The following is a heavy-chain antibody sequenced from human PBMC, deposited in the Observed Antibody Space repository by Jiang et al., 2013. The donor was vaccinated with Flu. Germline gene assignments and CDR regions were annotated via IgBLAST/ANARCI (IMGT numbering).Heavy chain of an antibody. Sequence: SGAEVKKPGASVKVSCKASGYTFTTYNIHWVRQAPGQSLEWVAWINPASGNTKYAQRFQGRVTLTRDTSATTAYMELSSLTSEDTAVYYCARDEDYWGQGTLVTVSS. V-gene: IGHV1-3*01. J-gene: IGHJ4*02. CDR1: GYTFTTYN. CDR2: INPASGNT. CDR3: ARDEDY.